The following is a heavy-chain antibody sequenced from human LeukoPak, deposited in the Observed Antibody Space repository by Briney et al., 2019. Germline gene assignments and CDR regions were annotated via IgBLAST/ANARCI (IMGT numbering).Heavy chain of an antibody. V-gene: IGHV3-21*01. CDR1: GFIFSTYS. CDR2: ISTSSNYI. CDR3: ARGRITFGGVIVFDY. D-gene: IGHD3-16*02. J-gene: IGHJ4*02. Sequence: PGGSLRLSCAASGFIFSTYSMNWVRQAPGKGLEWVSFISTSSNYIYYADSVKGRFTISRDNAKNSLYLQMNNLRAEDTAVYYCARGRITFGGVIVFDYWGQGTLVTVSS.